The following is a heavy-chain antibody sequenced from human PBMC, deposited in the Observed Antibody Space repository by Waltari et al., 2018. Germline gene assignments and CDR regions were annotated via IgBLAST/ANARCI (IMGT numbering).Heavy chain of an antibody. V-gene: IGHV4-4*01. CDR2: VHRSGRT. D-gene: IGHD2-15*01. Sequence: CWSWVRQPPGKGLEWIGQVHRSGRTNYNPPLESRVTVSIDTFNSQFSLEVTPATAADTALYFCARDRGRGLYLDSWGRGILVTVSP. J-gene: IGHJ4*02. CDR3: ARDRGRGLYLDS. CDR1: C.